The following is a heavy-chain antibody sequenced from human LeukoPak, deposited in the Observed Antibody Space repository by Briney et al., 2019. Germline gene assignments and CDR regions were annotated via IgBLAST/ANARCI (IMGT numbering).Heavy chain of an antibody. CDR1: GGSISSYY. J-gene: IGHJ5*02. CDR2: IHYSGST. D-gene: IGHD3-22*01. Sequence: SETLSLTCTVSGGSISSYYWSWIRQPPGKGLEWIGYIHYSGSTNYNPSLKSRVTISLDTSKNQFSLKLSSVTAADTAVYYCARAGYYYDSSGFRWFDPWGQGTLVTVSS. V-gene: IGHV4-59*01. CDR3: ARAGYYYDSSGFRWFDP.